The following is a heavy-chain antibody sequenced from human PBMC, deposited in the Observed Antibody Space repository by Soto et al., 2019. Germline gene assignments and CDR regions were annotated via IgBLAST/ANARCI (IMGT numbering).Heavy chain of an antibody. CDR1: GGSISGYY. Sequence: ASETLSLTCTVSGGSISGYYWSWIRQPPGKGLEWIGYMYNTGSTVYNPSFESRVTISVDTSKNQFSLKLNSVTAADTAVYYCARDLWGYCGTDXYPLDVWGQGTTVT. J-gene: IGHJ6*02. D-gene: IGHD2-21*02. V-gene: IGHV4-59*01. CDR2: MYNTGST. CDR3: ARDLWGYCGTDXYPLDV.